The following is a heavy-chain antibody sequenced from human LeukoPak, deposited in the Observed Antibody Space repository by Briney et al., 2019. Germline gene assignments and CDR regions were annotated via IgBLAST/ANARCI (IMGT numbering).Heavy chain of an antibody. CDR1: GYTFTSYY. J-gene: IGHJ4*02. Sequence: ASVKVSCKASGYTFTSYYMHWVRQAPGQGLEWMGIINPSGGSTSYAQKFQGRVTMTRDTSTSTVYMELSSLRSEDTAVYYCARAGESRDIVVVPAAPFDYWGQRTLVTVSS. V-gene: IGHV1-46*01. D-gene: IGHD2-2*01. CDR2: INPSGGST. CDR3: ARAGESRDIVVVPAAPFDY.